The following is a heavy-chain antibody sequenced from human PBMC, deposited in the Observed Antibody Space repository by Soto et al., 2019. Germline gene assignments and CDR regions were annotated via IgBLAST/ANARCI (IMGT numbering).Heavy chain of an antibody. CDR1: GGTISRYA. CDR2: IIPIFGTA. D-gene: IGHD3-10*01. Sequence: SVKASCKASGGTISRYAISWVRQAPGQGLEWMGGIIPIFGTANYAQKFQGRVTITADESTSTAYMELSSLRSEDTAVYYCARLYYYGSLTSQSVLGYCGVDGWCQETNVTV. J-gene: IGHJ6*02. CDR3: ARLYYYGSLTSQSVLGYCGVDG. V-gene: IGHV1-69*13.